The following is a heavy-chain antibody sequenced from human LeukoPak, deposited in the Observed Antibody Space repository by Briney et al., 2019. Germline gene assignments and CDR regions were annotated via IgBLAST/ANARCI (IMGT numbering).Heavy chain of an antibody. V-gene: IGHV3-33*05. CDR1: GFTFSCYV. CDR2: VSYEGKSQ. Sequence: PGRALRLSCAACGFTFSCYVLHWVRQAPGKGLEWVAVVSYEGKSQYYADSVRGRFTISRENSKNTVYLQMNSLRAEDTAIYYCAKAVGSSGYFSRDAFDIWGQGTMVTVSS. CDR3: AKAVGSSGYFSRDAFDI. D-gene: IGHD3-22*01. J-gene: IGHJ3*02.